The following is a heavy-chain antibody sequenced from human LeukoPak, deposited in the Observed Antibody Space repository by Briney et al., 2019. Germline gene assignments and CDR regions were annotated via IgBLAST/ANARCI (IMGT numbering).Heavy chain of an antibody. CDR2: TYYRSKWYN. CDR1: GDSVSSNSAA. J-gene: IGHJ5*02. Sequence: SQTLSLTCAISGDSVSSNSAAWNWIRQSPSRGLEWLGRTYYRSKWYNDYAVSVKSRITINPDTSKNQFSLQLSSVTAADTAVYYCARDIMKSSGWYPRSNDWFDPWGQGTLVTVSS. D-gene: IGHD6-19*01. V-gene: IGHV6-1*01. CDR3: ARDIMKSSGWYPRSNDWFDP.